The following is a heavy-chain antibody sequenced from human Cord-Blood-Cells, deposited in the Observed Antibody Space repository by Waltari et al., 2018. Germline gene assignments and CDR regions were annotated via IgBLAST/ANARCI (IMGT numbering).Heavy chain of an antibody. V-gene: IGHV3-9*01. J-gene: IGHJ4*02. CDR3: AKWRSSGWYFDY. Sequence: EVQLVESGGGLVQPGRSLRLSCAASGFTFAAYAMHWVRQAPGKGLEWVSGISWNSGSIGYADSVKGRFTISRDNAKNSLYLQMNSLRAEDTALYYCAKWRSSGWYFDYWGQGTLVTVSS. CDR1: GFTFAAYA. CDR2: ISWNSGSI. D-gene: IGHD6-19*01.